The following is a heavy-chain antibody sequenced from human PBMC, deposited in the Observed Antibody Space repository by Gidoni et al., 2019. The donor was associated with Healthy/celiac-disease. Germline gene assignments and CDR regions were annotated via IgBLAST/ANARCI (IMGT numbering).Heavy chain of an antibody. CDR1: GFTFRSYA. CDR2: ISYDGSNK. D-gene: IGHD3-9*01. Sequence: QVQLVVSGGGVVQPGRSLRLSCAASGFTFRSYAMHWVLQAPGKGLEWVAVISYDGSNKYYADSVKGRFTISRDNSKNTLYLQMNSLRAEDTAVYYCARALGYYDILTGYRYGMDVWGKGPRSPSP. J-gene: IGHJ6*01. CDR3: ARALGYYDILTGYRYGMDV. V-gene: IGHV3-30*04.